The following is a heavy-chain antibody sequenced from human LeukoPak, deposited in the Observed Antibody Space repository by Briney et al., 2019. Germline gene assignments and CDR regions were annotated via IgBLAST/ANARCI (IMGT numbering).Heavy chain of an antibody. V-gene: IGHV1-2*02. J-gene: IGHJ4*02. Sequence: ASVKVSCKASGYTFTGYYMHWVRQAPGQGLEWMGWINPNSGGTNYAQKFQGRVTMTRDTSISTAYMELSRLRSDDTAVYYCARDLPAWFGELFMGPTWGQGTLVTVSS. CDR2: INPNSGGT. CDR1: GYTFTGYY. CDR3: ARDLPAWFGELFMGPT. D-gene: IGHD3-10*01.